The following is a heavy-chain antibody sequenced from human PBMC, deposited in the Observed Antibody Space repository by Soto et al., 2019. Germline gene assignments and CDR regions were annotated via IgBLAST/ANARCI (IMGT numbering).Heavy chain of an antibody. D-gene: IGHD2-8*01. CDR3: ARGHSTDCSNGVCSFFYNHEMDV. CDR1: GYTFSVYH. CDR2: VHPKSGGT. Sequence: ASVKVSCKASGYTFSVYHMHWVRQAPGQGLEWMGWVHPKSGGTSTAQKFQGWVTMTRDRSISTVYMELTRLRSDDTAVYFCARGHSTDCSNGVCSFFYNHEMDVWGQGTTVTVSS. J-gene: IGHJ6*02. V-gene: IGHV1-2*04.